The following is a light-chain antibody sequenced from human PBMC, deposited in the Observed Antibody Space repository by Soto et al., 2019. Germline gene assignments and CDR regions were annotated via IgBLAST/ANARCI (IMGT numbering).Light chain of an antibody. Sequence: QSALTQPRSVSGSPGQSVTISCTGTSSDVGDNNFVSWYQQHPGKAPKPMIYDDNKRPSGVPDRFSGSKSGSTASLTISGLQAEDEADYYCCSYTSSSTEVFGTGTKVTVL. CDR1: SSDVGDNNF. J-gene: IGLJ1*01. CDR3: CSYTSSSTEV. V-gene: IGLV2-11*01. CDR2: DDN.